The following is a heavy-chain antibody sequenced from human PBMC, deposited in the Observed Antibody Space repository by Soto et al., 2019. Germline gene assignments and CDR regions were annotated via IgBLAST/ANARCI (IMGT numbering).Heavy chain of an antibody. J-gene: IGHJ4*02. V-gene: IGHV1-69*12. CDR1: GGTLGTYV. Sequence: QVQLVQSGAELKKLGSSVRASCKAPGGTLGTYVTIWFHQPPGQGLEWMGGIIPMFGTANYAQRFQDRVTITADESTNTVYMELSSLRSEDTAVYFCASGIQLWLRRINNGYSGWGQGTLVTVSS. CDR3: ASGIQLWLRRINNGYSG. D-gene: IGHD5-18*01. CDR2: IIPMFGTA.